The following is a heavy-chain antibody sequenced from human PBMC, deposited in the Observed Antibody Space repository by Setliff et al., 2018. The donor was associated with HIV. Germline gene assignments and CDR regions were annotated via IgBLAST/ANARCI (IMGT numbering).Heavy chain of an antibody. CDR3: ARGRDLLVLCD. CDR2: INPKSDGT. V-gene: IGHV1-2*04. Sequence: ASVKVSCKASGYSFTDYYIHWVRQAPGQGLEWMGWINPKSDGTNYAQKFQGWVTMTRDTSISTVYMELSRLRSDDTAVYYCARGRDLLVLCDWGQGTLVTAPQ. J-gene: IGHJ4*02. CDR1: GYSFTDYY. D-gene: IGHD2-8*02.